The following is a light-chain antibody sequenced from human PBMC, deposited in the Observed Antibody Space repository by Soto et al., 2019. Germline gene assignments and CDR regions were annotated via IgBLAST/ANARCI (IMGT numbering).Light chain of an antibody. CDR1: QNVRNH. J-gene: IGKJ4*01. Sequence: EIVLTQSPDTLSISPGDGATLSCRASQNVRNHLAWYQQKPGQPPRLLIYDASNRATGIPARFNGSGSGTDFTLTIARLEPEDFAVYYCQQYGSSLGTFGGGTKVDIK. CDR2: DAS. CDR3: QQYGSSLGT. V-gene: IGKV3-20*01.